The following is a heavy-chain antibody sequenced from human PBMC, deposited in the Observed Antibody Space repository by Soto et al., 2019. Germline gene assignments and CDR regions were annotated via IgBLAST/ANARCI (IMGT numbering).Heavy chain of an antibody. Sequence: EVQLVESGGGLVQPGGSLRLSCAASGFTFSSYSMNWVRQAPGKGLEGVSYISSSSSTIYYEDTVKGRFTISRDNAKNSLYLQMNSLRAEDTAVYYCARVRKTLLYNWNLDYWGQGTLVTVSS. J-gene: IGHJ4*02. D-gene: IGHD1-20*01. CDR2: ISSSSSTI. CDR3: ARVRKTLLYNWNLDY. CDR1: GFTFSSYS. V-gene: IGHV3-48*01.